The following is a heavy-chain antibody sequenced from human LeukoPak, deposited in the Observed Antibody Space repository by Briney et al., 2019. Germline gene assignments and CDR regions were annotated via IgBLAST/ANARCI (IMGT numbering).Heavy chain of an antibody. D-gene: IGHD1-26*01. V-gene: IGHV3-30-3*01. Sequence: GGSLRLSCAASGFTFSSYAMHWVRQAPGKGLEWVAVISYDGSNKYYADSVKGRFTISRDNSKNTLYLQMNSLRAEDTAVYYCARGSLGSHYGVDYWGQGTLVTVSS. CDR3: ARGSLGSHYGVDY. J-gene: IGHJ4*02. CDR1: GFTFSSYA. CDR2: ISYDGSNK.